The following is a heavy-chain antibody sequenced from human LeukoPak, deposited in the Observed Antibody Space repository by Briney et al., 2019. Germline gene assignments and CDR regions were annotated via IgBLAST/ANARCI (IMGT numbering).Heavy chain of an antibody. Sequence: GASVKVSCKASGYTFISYYMHWVRQAPGRGLEWMGIINPSGGTTSYAQKFQGRVTLTRDTSASTVYMEVSSLRSEDTAVYYCARGSYSSGRSAVDYWGQGTLVTVSS. CDR3: ARGSYSSGRSAVDY. CDR2: INPSGGTT. D-gene: IGHD6-19*01. J-gene: IGHJ4*02. V-gene: IGHV1-46*01. CDR1: GYTFISYY.